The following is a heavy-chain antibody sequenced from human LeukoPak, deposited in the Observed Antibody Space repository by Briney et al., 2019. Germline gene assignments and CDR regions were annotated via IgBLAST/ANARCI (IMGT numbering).Heavy chain of an antibody. V-gene: IGHV5-51*01. J-gene: IGHJ1*01. D-gene: IGHD6-19*01. CDR3: ARVGRSTSGWSGLDFQL. Sequence: GESLKISCKGSGYRFDSFWICWVRQTPGKGLEWMGIIYPGDSDTRYSPSFQGQVTISADKSISTAYLQWSNLKASDTAIYYCARVGRSTSGWSGLDFQLWGQGTLVTVSS. CDR1: GYRFDSFW. CDR2: IYPGDSDT.